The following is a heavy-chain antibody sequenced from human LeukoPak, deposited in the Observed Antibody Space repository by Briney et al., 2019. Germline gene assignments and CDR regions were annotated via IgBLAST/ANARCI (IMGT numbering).Heavy chain of an antibody. CDR1: GCTFSTYW. D-gene: IGHD3-3*01. J-gene: IGHJ4*02. CDR3: ARERQNKDFWSGGDY. V-gene: IGHV3-7*01. Sequence: GGSLRLSCAASGCTFSTYWMSWVRQAPGKGLEWVANIKQDGSEKYYVDSVKGRFTISRDNAKNSLYLQMNTLRPEDTAVYYCARERQNKDFWSGGDYWGQGTLVTVSS. CDR2: IKQDGSEK.